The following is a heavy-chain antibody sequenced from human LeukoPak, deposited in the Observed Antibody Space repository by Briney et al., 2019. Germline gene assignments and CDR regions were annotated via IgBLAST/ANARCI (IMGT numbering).Heavy chain of an antibody. CDR1: GGSIRGYY. CDR2: VYTSGST. Sequence: SEILSLTCSASGGSIRGYYWTWIRQPAGKGLEWIGRVYTSGSTHYNPSLKTRLTMSVDTSKNQFSLKLSSVTAADTAVYYCARLITGTTTAFDIWGQGTMVTVSS. J-gene: IGHJ3*02. CDR3: ARLITGTTTAFDI. V-gene: IGHV4-4*07. D-gene: IGHD1-7*01.